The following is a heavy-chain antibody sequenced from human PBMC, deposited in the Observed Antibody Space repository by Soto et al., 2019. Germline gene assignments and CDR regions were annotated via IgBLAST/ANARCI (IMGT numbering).Heavy chain of an antibody. J-gene: IGHJ4*02. Sequence: SGPTLVNPTQTLTLTCTFSGFSLSTSGVGVGWIRQPPGKALEWLALIYWNDDKRYSPSLKSRLTITKDTSKNQVVLTMTNMDPVETGTYYCVHRGGGYYDSSGYYRPMVYFDYWGQGTLVTVSS. CDR3: VHRGGGYYDSSGYYRPMVYFDY. CDR1: GFSLSTSGVG. CDR2: IYWNDDK. V-gene: IGHV2-5*01. D-gene: IGHD3-22*01.